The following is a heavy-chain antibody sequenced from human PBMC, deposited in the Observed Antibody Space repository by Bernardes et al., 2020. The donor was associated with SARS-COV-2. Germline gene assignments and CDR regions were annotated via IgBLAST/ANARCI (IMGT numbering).Heavy chain of an antibody. V-gene: IGHV2-5*02. Sequence: SGPTLVKPTQTLTLTCTFSGFSLSTSGVGVGWIRQPPGKALEWLALIYWDDDKRYSPSLKSRLTITKDTSKNQVVLTMTNMDPVDTATYYCAHSSWVGATFWKAVRKEAQSYYFDYWGQGTLVTVSS. CDR2: IYWDDDK. J-gene: IGHJ4*02. D-gene: IGHD1-26*01. CDR1: GFSLSTSGVG. CDR3: AHSSWVGATFWKAVRKEAQSYYFDY.